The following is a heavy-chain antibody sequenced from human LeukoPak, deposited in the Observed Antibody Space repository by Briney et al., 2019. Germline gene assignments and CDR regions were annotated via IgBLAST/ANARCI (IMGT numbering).Heavy chain of an antibody. J-gene: IGHJ4*02. Sequence: GSLRLSCAASGFTFSTYSMNWVRQAPGKGLEWVSSISSSSSYIYYADSVKGRFTISRDNAKNSLYLQMNSLRAEDTAVYYCARTQSGSYGFDYWGQGTLVTVSS. D-gene: IGHD1-26*01. V-gene: IGHV3-21*01. CDR2: ISSSSSYI. CDR3: ARTQSGSYGFDY. CDR1: GFTFSTYS.